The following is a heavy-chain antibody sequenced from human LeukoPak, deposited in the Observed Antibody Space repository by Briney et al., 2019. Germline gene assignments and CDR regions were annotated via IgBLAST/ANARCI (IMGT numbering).Heavy chain of an antibody. CDR1: GFTFDDYG. V-gene: IGHV3-20*04. CDR3: ARDRFGDYGALCGY. CDR2: INWNGAST. D-gene: IGHD4-17*01. Sequence: GGSLRLSCEASGFTFDDYGMSWVRQAPGRGLEWVSGINWNGASTGYADSVKGRFTISRDNAKNSLYLQMSSLRTEDTALYYCARDRFGDYGALCGYWGQGTLVTVSS. J-gene: IGHJ4*02.